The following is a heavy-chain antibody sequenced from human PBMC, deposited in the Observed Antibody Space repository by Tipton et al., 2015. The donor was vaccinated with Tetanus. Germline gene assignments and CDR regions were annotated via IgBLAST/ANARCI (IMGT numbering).Heavy chain of an antibody. V-gene: IGHV4-31*03. CDR2: IYYSGST. D-gene: IGHD6-6*01. Sequence: TLSLTCSVSGGSITSSPFFWNWIRQQPGKGPEWIGYIYYSGSTFYNPSFESRETISVDTAKNQFSLKMNSVTAADTAVYYCARDQGGGRVVRLNWFDPWGQGMLVTVSS. CDR3: ARDQGGGRVVRLNWFDP. CDR1: GGSITSSPFF. J-gene: IGHJ5*02.